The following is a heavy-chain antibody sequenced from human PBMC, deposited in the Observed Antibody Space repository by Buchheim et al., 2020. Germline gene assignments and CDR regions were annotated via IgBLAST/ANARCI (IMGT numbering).Heavy chain of an antibody. V-gene: IGHV3-48*01. Sequence: EVQLVESGGGLVQPGGSLRLSCAASGFTFSSYSMNWVRQAPGKGLEWVSYISSYSSTIYYADSVKGRFNISRDNSKNTLYLQMNSLRAEDTAVYYCAKDMVRGVILIYYYYGMDVWGQGTT. CDR2: ISSYSSTI. D-gene: IGHD3-10*01. J-gene: IGHJ6*02. CDR3: AKDMVRGVILIYYYYGMDV. CDR1: GFTFSSYS.